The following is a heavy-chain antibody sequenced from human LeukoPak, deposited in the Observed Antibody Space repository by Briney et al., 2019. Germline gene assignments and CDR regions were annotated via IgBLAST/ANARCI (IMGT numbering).Heavy chain of an antibody. CDR3: VSDLCGGDDQ. Sequence: GGSLRLSCAASGLTINNYDLHWVRQAPGKGLVWVSRIDEDGKTIDYADSVKGRFTISRDNAKDTLYLQMSSLRDEDTAVYYCVSDLCGGDDQWGRGTLVTVSS. CDR2: IDEDGKTI. CDR1: GLTINNYD. J-gene: IGHJ5*02. V-gene: IGHV3-74*01. D-gene: IGHD3-3*01.